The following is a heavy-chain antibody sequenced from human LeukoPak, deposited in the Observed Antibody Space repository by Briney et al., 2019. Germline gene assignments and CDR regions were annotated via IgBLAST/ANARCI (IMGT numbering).Heavy chain of an antibody. D-gene: IGHD4-17*01. CDR2: ISYDGSNK. Sequence: GGSLRLSCAASGFTFSSYAMHWVRKAPGKGLEWVAVISYDGSNKYYADSVKGRFTISRDNSKNTMYLQMNRLRVEDTAVYFCARDRAVTQDWVEFDPWGQGTLVTVSS. CDR1: GFTFSSYA. J-gene: IGHJ5*02. CDR3: ARDRAVTQDWVEFDP. V-gene: IGHV3-30*14.